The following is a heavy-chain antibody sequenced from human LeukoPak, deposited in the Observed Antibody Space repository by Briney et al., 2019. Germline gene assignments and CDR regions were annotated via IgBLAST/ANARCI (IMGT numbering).Heavy chain of an antibody. CDR1: GFTFSSYA. J-gene: IGHJ3*02. D-gene: IGHD2-2*02. CDR2: ISYDGTTN. V-gene: IGHV3-30-3*01. Sequence: PGGSLRLSCAASGFTFSSYAMHWVRQAPGKGLEWVAVISYDGTTNSSPSSVHGRFTISTDNSKNTLYLQMNSLRAEDTAVYYCARAPRRYYSSTSCYSAFDIWGQGTMATVSS. CDR3: ARAPRRYYSSTSCYSAFDI.